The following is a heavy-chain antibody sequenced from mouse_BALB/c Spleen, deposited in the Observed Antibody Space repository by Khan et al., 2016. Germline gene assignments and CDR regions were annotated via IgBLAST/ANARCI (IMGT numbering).Heavy chain of an antibody. CDR3: ARTARIKY. D-gene: IGHD1-2*01. CDR1: GYSITSGYG. Sequence: EVQLVESGPGLVKPSQSLSLTCTVTGYSITSGYGWNVIRPFPGNPLECMGYISYCGSTNYNPSLNGRISITRSTSKTQFFLPLNSVTTEDTATYDCARTARIKYWGQGTTLTVSS. J-gene: IGHJ2*01. V-gene: IGHV3-2*02. CDR2: ISYCGST.